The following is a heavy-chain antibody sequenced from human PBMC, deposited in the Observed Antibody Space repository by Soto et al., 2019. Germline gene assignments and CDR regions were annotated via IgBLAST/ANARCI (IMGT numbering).Heavy chain of an antibody. D-gene: IGHD2-2*01. CDR1: GYTFTGYY. V-gene: IGHV1-2*02. CDR2: LNPNGGGT. Sequence: ASVKVSCKASGYTFTGYYIHWVRQAPGQGLEWMGWLNPNGGGTNYAQRFQGRVTMTWDTSISTAYMELSRLRSDDTAVYYCARAYCSSTSSPTGGYYGRDSWGQGTRVSVAS. J-gene: IGHJ6*01. CDR3: ARAYCSSTSSPTGGYYGRDS.